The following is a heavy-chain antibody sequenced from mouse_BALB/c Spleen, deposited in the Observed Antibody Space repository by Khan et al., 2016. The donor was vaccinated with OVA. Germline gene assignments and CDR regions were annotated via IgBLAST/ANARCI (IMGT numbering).Heavy chain of an antibody. CDR1: GYAFSNYL. CDR3: ARSGYDYFAY. J-gene: IGHJ3*01. CDR2: IYPGDGNT. Sequence: QVQLKQSGAELVRPGSSVKISCKASGYAFSNYLMNWVKQGPGQGLEWIGQIYPGDGNTNYHGKFKDKATLTADKSSSTAYMQLSSLTSEDSAVYFCARSGYDYFAYWGQGTLVTVSA. V-gene: IGHV1-80*01. D-gene: IGHD2-14*01.